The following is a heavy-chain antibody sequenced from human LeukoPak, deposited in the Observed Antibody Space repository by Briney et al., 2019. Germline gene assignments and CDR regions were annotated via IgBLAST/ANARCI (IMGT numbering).Heavy chain of an antibody. J-gene: IGHJ4*02. CDR2: IRYEGSNK. CDR1: GFIFSGYG. Sequence: GGSLRLSCAASGFIFSGYGMHWVRQAPGKGLQWVTFIRYEGSNKYYADSVKGRFTISGDNSKNTLYLQMNSLRVEDTAVYYCAKESDVAAAGIDYWGQGTLVTVSS. CDR3: AKESDVAAAGIDY. D-gene: IGHD6-13*01. V-gene: IGHV3-30*02.